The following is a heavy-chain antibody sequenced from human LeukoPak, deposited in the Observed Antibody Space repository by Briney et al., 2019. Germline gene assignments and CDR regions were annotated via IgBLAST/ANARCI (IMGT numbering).Heavy chain of an antibody. Sequence: GGSLRLSCAASGFTFSSYAMHWVRQAPGKGLEWVAVISYDGSNKYYADSVKGRFTISRDNSKNTLYLQMNSLRAEDTAVYYCAREGSYSRFDYWGQGTLVTVSS. J-gene: IGHJ4*02. V-gene: IGHV3-30-3*01. CDR1: GFTFSSYA. CDR2: ISYDGSNK. CDR3: AREGSYSRFDY. D-gene: IGHD2-15*01.